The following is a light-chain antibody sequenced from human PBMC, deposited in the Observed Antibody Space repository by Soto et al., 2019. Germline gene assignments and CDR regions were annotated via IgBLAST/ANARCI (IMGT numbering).Light chain of an antibody. Sequence: QSVLTQSSSVSAAAGQKVTISCSGSYSNIGSNFVSWYQHFPGSAPKLVIYDNTQRPSGIPDRFSGSKSGSSATLGITGLQTGDEADYYCGTWDSSLNAVVFGGGSKLTVL. CDR3: GTWDSSLNAVV. J-gene: IGLJ2*01. CDR1: YSNIGSNF. V-gene: IGLV1-51*01. CDR2: DNT.